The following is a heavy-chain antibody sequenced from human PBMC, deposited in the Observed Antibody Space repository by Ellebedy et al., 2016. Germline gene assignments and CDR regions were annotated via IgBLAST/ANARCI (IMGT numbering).Heavy chain of an antibody. CDR3: AKDASMITFGGVRVDY. D-gene: IGHD3-16*01. CDR2: ISWNSGSI. Sequence: SLKISCAASGFTFSSYWMSWVRQAPGKGLEWVSGISWNSGSIGYADSVKGRFTISRDNAKNSLYLQMNSLRAEDTALYYCAKDASMITFGGVRVDYWGQGTLVTVSS. CDR1: GFTFSSYW. V-gene: IGHV3-9*01. J-gene: IGHJ4*02.